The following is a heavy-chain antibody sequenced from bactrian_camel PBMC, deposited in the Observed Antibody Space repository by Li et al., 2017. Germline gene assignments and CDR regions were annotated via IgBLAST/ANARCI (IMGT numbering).Heavy chain of an antibody. V-gene: IGHV3S32*01. CDR1: GHSRGSNC. D-gene: IGHD2*01. CDR3: AARGPYCYTKLSVRDFTY. Sequence: VQLVESGGGLVPPGGSLRLSCKVSGHSRGSNCVGWYRLPPGRAPAEREGIAAIRRDGGETWYAASVKGRFTISRDSAKNTVYLQMNSLKPEDTAMYYCAARGPYCYTKLSVRDFTYWGQGTQVTVS. J-gene: IGHJ6*01. CDR2: IRRDGGET.